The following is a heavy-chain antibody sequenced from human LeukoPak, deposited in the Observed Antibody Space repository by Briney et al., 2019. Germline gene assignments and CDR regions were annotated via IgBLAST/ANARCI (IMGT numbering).Heavy chain of an antibody. V-gene: IGHV3-30*03. CDR3: ARDLRRIAACYFDY. CDR2: ISSDGRDK. Sequence: PGGSLRLSCAASGFTFSSYAIHWVRQAPGKGLEWVAVISSDGRDKHHAETVKGRFTISRDNSKNTLYLQTNSLRAEDTAVYYCARDLRRIAACYFDYWGQGTLGTVSS. CDR1: GFTFSSYA. J-gene: IGHJ4*02. D-gene: IGHD6-25*01.